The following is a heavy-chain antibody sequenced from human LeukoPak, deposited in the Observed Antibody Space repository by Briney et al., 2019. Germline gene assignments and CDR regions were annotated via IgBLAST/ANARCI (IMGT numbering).Heavy chain of an antibody. Sequence: PSETLSLTCTVSGGSISSYYWNWIRQPAGKGLEWIGPIYTSGSTNYNSSLKSRVTMSVDTSKNQFSVKLNSVIAADTAMYYCARGVYLGNGYYFDYWGQGTLVTVFS. D-gene: IGHD2-8*01. CDR1: GGSISSYY. J-gene: IGHJ4*02. CDR2: IYTSGST. V-gene: IGHV4-4*07. CDR3: ARGVYLGNGYYFDY.